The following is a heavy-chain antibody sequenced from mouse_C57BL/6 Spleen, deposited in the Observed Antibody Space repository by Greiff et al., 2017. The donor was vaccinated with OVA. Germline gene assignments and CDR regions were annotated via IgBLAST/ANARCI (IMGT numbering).Heavy chain of an antibody. CDR1: GFTFSSYG. D-gene: IGHD1-1*01. V-gene: IGHV5-6*01. J-gene: IGHJ4*01. CDR3: ANLYYCSSYLRGAMDY. CDR2: ISSGGSYT. Sequence: EVKLVESGGDLVKPGGSLKLSCAASGFTFSSYGMSWVRQTPDKRLEWVATISSGGSYTYYPASVKGRFTISRDNAKNTLYLQMSSLKSEDTAMYYCANLYYCSSYLRGAMDYWGQGTSVTVSS.